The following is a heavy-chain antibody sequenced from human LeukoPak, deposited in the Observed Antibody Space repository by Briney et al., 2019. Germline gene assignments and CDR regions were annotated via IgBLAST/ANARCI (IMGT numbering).Heavy chain of an antibody. CDR2: IWYDGSNK. Sequence: GRSLRLSCAASGFTFSSYGMHWVRQAPGKGLEWVAVIWYDGSNKYYADSVKGRFTISRDNAKNSLYLQMNSLRAEDTAVYYCARALDYYDSSGYYPFDYWGQGTLVTVSS. D-gene: IGHD3-22*01. CDR1: GFTFSSYG. CDR3: ARALDYYDSSGYYPFDY. V-gene: IGHV3-33*01. J-gene: IGHJ4*02.